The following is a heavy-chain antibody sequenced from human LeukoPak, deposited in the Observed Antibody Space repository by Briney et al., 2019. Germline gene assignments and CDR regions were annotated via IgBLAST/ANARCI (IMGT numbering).Heavy chain of an antibody. CDR2: ISDNGDST. V-gene: IGHV3-23*01. D-gene: IGHD6-19*01. J-gene: IGHJ4*02. CDR1: GFTFSSYA. Sequence: GGSLRLSCAASGFTFSSYAMSWVRQAPGKGLEWVSGISDNGDSTYYADSVKGRFTISRDNSKNTLYLQMNSLRAEDTAVYYCARAPEWLIFDYWGQGTLVTVSS. CDR3: ARAPEWLIFDY.